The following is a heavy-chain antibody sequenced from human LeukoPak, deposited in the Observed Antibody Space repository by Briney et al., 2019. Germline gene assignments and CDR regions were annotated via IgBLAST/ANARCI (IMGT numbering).Heavy chain of an antibody. CDR3: ARRDGWFDP. V-gene: IGHV2-5*01. CDR2: IYCNGDK. Sequence: SGPTLVKPTQTLTLTCTFSGFSLSTSGVSVGWIRQPPGKALEWLALIYCNGDKRYSPSLRSRLTITKDTSKNQVVLTMTNMDPVDTATYYCARRDGWFDPWGQGTMVTVSS. CDR1: GFSLSTSGVS. J-gene: IGHJ5*02.